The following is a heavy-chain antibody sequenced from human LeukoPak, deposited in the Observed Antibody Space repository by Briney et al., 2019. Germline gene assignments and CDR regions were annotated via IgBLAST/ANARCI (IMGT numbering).Heavy chain of an antibody. CDR2: ISSGSSTI. D-gene: IGHD2-21*01. CDR3: PRAAYNNYFEY. Sequence: GGSLRHSCAASGFTFSSYSMNWVRQAPGEGLEWVSYISSGSSTIYYADAVKGRFTISRDNAKDSLYLQMNSLRAEDTAVYYCPRAAYNNYFEYWGQGTLVTVSS. V-gene: IGHV3-48*04. CDR1: GFTFSSYS. J-gene: IGHJ4*02.